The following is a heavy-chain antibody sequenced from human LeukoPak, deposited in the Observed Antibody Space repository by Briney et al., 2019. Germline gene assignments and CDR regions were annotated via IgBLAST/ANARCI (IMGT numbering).Heavy chain of an antibody. V-gene: IGHV3-7*01. J-gene: IGHJ4*02. CDR1: GFTFSSYS. Sequence: GGSLRLSCAASGFTFSSYSMNWVRQAPGKGLEWVANIKQDGSEKYYVDYVKGRFTISRDNAKNSLYPQMNSLRAEDTAVYYCAREGDYYCSGGSCYDYWGQGTLVTVSS. CDR3: AREGDYYCSGGSCYDY. CDR2: IKQDGSEK. D-gene: IGHD2-15*01.